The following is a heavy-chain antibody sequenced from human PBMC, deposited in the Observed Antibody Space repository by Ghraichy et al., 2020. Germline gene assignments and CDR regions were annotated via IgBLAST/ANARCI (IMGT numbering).Heavy chain of an antibody. CDR2: IYYSGST. CDR1: GGSISSHNYY. J-gene: IGHJ4*02. D-gene: IGHD3-22*01. Sequence: SETLSLTCTVSGGSISSHNYYWGWIRQPPGKGLEWIGSIYYSGSTYYNPSLKSRVTIYVDTSNNHFSLKLTSVTAADTAMYYCASADDSSGYYYGHHVYWGQGTLVTVSS. V-gene: IGHV4-39*01. CDR3: ASADDSSGYYYGHHVY.